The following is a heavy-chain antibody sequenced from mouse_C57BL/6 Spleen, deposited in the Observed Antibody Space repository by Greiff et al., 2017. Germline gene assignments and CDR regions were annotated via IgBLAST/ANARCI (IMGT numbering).Heavy chain of an antibody. J-gene: IGHJ3*01. Sequence: QVQLQQPGAELVMPGASVKLSCKASGYTFTSYWMHWVKQRPGQGLEWIGEIDPSDSYTNYNQKFKGKSTLTVDKSSSTADMQLSSLTSEDSAGYYCARGGNYAYWGQGSLGTVSA. D-gene: IGHD2-1*01. CDR1: GYTFTSYW. V-gene: IGHV1-69*01. CDR2: IDPSDSYT. CDR3: ARGGNYAY.